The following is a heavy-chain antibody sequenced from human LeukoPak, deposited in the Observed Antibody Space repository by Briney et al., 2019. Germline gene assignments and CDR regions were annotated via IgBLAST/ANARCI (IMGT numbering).Heavy chain of an antibody. V-gene: IGHV4-61*02. Sequence: SQTLSLTCTVSTGSVSSDTFYWTWIRQPAGKGLEWIGRVFLSGNTNYNPSVESRVTISVDTSKSQFSLRLSSVTAADTAVYYCARGSQDLGDCIDYWGQGILVTVSS. CDR1: TGSVSSDTFY. D-gene: IGHD2-21*02. CDR2: VFLSGNT. J-gene: IGHJ4*02. CDR3: ARGSQDLGDCIDY.